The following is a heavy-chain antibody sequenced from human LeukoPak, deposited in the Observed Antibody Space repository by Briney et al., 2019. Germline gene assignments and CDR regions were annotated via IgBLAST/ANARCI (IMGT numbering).Heavy chain of an antibody. CDR1: GFTYSSYA. V-gene: IGHV3-23*01. CDR3: AKSKEDCCGSFDP. CDR2: ISGSGTT. Sequence: GGSLRLSCAASGFTYSSYAMSWVRQAPGKGLEWVSAISGSGTTYYADSVRGRFIISRDNSKNTLYLQMSSLRAEDTALYYCAKSKEDCCGSFDPWGQGTLVTVSS. J-gene: IGHJ5*02. D-gene: IGHD2-15*01.